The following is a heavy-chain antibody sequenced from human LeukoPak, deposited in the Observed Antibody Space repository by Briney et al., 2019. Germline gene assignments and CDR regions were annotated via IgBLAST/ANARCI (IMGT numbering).Heavy chain of an antibody. Sequence: ASVKVSCKASGYTFSNYDINWVRQATGQGLEWMGRMNPNTGDAAYARNFQGRVTMTRDTSISTAYMELSSLRSEDTAVYYCWLGGAHWGDAFDFWGQGTVVTVSS. CDR2: MNPNTGDA. CDR1: GYTFSNYD. CDR3: WLGGAHWGDAFDF. D-gene: IGHD7-27*01. J-gene: IGHJ3*01. V-gene: IGHV1-8*02.